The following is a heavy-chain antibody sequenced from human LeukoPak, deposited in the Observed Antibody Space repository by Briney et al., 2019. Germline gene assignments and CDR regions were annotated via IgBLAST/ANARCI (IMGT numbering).Heavy chain of an antibody. J-gene: IGHJ4*02. V-gene: IGHV3-23*01. D-gene: IGHD6-19*01. Sequence: GGSLRLSCAASGFSFSNYAMGWVRQAPGKGLEWVSCITYTSDNTYLADSVRGRFTMSRDNSRGTVVLQMNSLRVEDTAVYYYAKDARRTSGWYYFDHLSQGTLVTVSS. CDR3: AKDARRTSGWYYFDH. CDR1: GFSFSNYA. CDR2: ITYTSDNT.